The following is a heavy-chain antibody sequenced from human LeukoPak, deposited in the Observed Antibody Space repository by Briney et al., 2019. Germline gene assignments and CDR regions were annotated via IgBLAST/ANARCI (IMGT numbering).Heavy chain of an antibody. Sequence: PGGSLRLSCAASEFTFSNYWMHWVRQAPGKGLVWVSRINSDGSSTSYADSVKGRFTISRDTAKNTLYLQMNSLRVEDTAVYYCARGFTIFGVVNDGFDIWGQGTTVTVSS. J-gene: IGHJ3*02. CDR3: ARGFTIFGVVNDGFDI. V-gene: IGHV3-74*01. D-gene: IGHD3-3*01. CDR2: INSDGSST. CDR1: EFTFSNYW.